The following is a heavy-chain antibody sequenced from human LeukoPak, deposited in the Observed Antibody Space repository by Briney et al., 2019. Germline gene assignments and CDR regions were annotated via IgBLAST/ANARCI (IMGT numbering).Heavy chain of an antibody. CDR3: ARDDEYITSRY. V-gene: IGHV1-18*04. Sequence: ASVKVSCKASGYTFTGYYMHWVRQAPGQGLEWMGWISAHNGNTDYAQKVQGRVTMTTDTSTSTAYMELRSLRSDDTAIYYCARDDEYITSRYWGQGTLVTVSS. CDR1: GYTFTGYY. CDR2: ISAHNGNT. D-gene: IGHD6-6*01. J-gene: IGHJ4*02.